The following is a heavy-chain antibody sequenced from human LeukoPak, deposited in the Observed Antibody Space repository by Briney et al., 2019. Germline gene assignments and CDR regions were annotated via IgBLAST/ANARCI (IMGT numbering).Heavy chain of an antibody. CDR2: IKPDGSET. CDR3: ARDGGELWPLDE. J-gene: IGHJ4*02. CDR1: GFPFKGYW. Sequence: GGSLRLSCVASGFPFKGYWMTWVRQSPGKGLDWVANIKPDGSETNYLDSVKGRFTISRDNARDSLFLEMNNLRVDDTAVYYCARDGGELWPLDEWGQGILVSVSS. D-gene: IGHD3-10*01. V-gene: IGHV3-7*01.